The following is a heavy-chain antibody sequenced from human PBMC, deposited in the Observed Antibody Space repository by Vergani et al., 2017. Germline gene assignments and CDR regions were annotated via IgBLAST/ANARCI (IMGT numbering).Heavy chain of an antibody. Sequence: QVQLVQSGAEVKKPGSSVKVSCKASGGTFSSYTISWVRQAPGQGLEWMGRIIPILGIANYAQKFQGRVTITADKSTSTAYMELSCLRSEDTAVYYCAGRRDGYIYYAFDIWGQGTMVTVSS. D-gene: IGHD5-24*01. J-gene: IGHJ3*02. CDR2: IIPILGIA. CDR1: GGTFSSYT. V-gene: IGHV1-69*02. CDR3: AGRRDGYIYYAFDI.